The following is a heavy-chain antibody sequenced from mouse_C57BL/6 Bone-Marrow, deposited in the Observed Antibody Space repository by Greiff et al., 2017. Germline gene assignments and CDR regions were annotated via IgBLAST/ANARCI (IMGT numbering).Heavy chain of an antibody. D-gene: IGHD2-10*01. V-gene: IGHV5-16*01. J-gene: IGHJ4*01. CDR2: INYDGSST. CDR3: AREPTGGVAAMDY. CDR1: GFTFSDYY. Sequence: EVKLMESEGGLVQPGSSMKLSCTASGFTFSDYYMAWVRQVPEKGLEWVANINYDGSSTYYLDSLKSRFIISRDNAKNILYLQMSSLKSEDTATYYCAREPTGGVAAMDYWGQGTSVTVSS.